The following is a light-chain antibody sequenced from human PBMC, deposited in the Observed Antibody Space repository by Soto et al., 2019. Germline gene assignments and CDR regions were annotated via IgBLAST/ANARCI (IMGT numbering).Light chain of an antibody. CDR3: QQYYSTPYT. CDR2: WAS. CDR1: QSVLYSSNNKNY. J-gene: IGKJ2*01. Sequence: DILMTQSPDSLAVSLGERATINCKSSQSVLYSSNNKNYLAWYQQKPGQPPKLLIYWASTRESGVPDRFSGSGSGTDFTLTISSLQAEDVAVYYCQQYYSTPYTFGQGTKVDSK. V-gene: IGKV4-1*01.